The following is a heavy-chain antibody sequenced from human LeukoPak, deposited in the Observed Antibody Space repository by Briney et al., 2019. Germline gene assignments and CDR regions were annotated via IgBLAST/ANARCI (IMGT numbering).Heavy chain of an antibody. V-gene: IGHV3-30*02. CDR3: AKWPRLGIYYYDCSDHDY. Sequence: GGSLRLSCAASGFTFSSYGMHWVRQAPGKGLEWVAFIRYDGSNKYYADSVKGRFTISRDNSKNTLYLQMNSLRAEDTAVYYCAKWPRLGIYYYDCSDHDYWGQGTLVTVSS. J-gene: IGHJ4*02. CDR2: IRYDGSNK. D-gene: IGHD3-22*01. CDR1: GFTFSSYG.